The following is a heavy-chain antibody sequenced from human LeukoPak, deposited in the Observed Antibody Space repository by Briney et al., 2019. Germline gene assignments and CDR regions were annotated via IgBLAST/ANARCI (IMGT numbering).Heavy chain of an antibody. J-gene: IGHJ4*02. CDR1: GYTFTGYY. Sequence: ASVKVSCKASGYTFTGYYMHWVRQAPGQGLEWMGWINPNSGGTNYAQKFQGWVTMTRDTSISTAYMELSRLRSDDTAVYYCAKNPTPRIVGAHYYFDYWGQGTLVTVSS. CDR2: INPNSGGT. CDR3: AKNPTPRIVGAHYYFDY. D-gene: IGHD1-26*01. V-gene: IGHV1-2*04.